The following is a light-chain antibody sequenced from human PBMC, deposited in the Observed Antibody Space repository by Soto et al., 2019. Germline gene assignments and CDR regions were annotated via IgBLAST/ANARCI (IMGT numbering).Light chain of an antibody. CDR3: GSLARSLRGRV. Sequence: QSVLTQPPSVSAAPGQEVTVSCSGSSSNIGNNHVYWYQHLPGTAPKVLIYDNNKRPSGIPDRFSGSKTATSATMDITGLHTGDEADYYCGSLARSLRGRVLGGGNKLTVL. J-gene: IGLJ3*02. CDR1: SSNIGNNH. CDR2: DNN. V-gene: IGLV1-51*01.